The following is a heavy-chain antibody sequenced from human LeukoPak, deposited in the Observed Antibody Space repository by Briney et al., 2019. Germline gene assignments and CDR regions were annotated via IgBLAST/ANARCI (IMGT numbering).Heavy chain of an antibody. Sequence: GGSLRLSCAASGFTSSSYAMSWVRQAPGKGLEWVSAISGSGGSTYYADSVKGRFTISRDNSKNTLYLQMNSLRAEDTAVYYCANGGDFWSGYYTDLDYWGQGTLVTVSS. V-gene: IGHV3-23*01. CDR1: GFTSSSYA. CDR3: ANGGDFWSGYYTDLDY. CDR2: ISGSGGST. D-gene: IGHD3-3*01. J-gene: IGHJ4*02.